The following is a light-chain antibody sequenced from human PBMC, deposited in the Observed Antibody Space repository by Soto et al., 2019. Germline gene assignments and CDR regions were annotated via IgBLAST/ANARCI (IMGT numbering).Light chain of an antibody. Sequence: IVLTQSPDSLVSSLVERATINCKSSQTVLVNSNSKNYLAWYQQKPGKAPKVLMYGTSSLESGVPSRFSGSGSGTDFTLTISRLEPEDFAVYYCQQYGSSPPITFGQGTRLEIK. CDR1: QTVLVNSNSKNY. V-gene: IGKV4-1*01. J-gene: IGKJ5*01. CDR2: GTS. CDR3: QQYGSSPPIT.